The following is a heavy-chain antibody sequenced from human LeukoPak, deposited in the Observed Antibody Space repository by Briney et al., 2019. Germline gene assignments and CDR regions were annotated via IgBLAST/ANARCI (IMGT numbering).Heavy chain of an antibody. CDR1: GFTFSTYV. Sequence: GGSLRLSCAACGFTFSTYVMTWVRQAPGKGLEWVSAISTDGTITYYADSVKGRFTISRDNSKNTLYLQMNSLRADDTAIYYCANGRGSGPWSVADGNWGQGTMVTVSS. D-gene: IGHD6-19*01. CDR3: ANGRGSGPWSVADGN. CDR2: ISTDGTIT. V-gene: IGHV3-23*01. J-gene: IGHJ3*01.